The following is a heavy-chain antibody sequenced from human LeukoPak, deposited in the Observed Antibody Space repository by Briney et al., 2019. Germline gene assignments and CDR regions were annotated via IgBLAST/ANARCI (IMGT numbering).Heavy chain of an antibody. Sequence: PSETLSLTCAVYGGSFGGYYWSWIRQPAGKGLEWIGRIYTSGSTNYNPSLKSRVTMSVGTSKNQFSLKLSSVTAADTAVYYCASQRVVSRYYDSSDLYFDYWGQGTLVTVSS. CDR1: GGSFGGYY. D-gene: IGHD3-22*01. CDR3: ASQRVVSRYYDSSDLYFDY. V-gene: IGHV4-59*10. CDR2: IYTSGST. J-gene: IGHJ4*02.